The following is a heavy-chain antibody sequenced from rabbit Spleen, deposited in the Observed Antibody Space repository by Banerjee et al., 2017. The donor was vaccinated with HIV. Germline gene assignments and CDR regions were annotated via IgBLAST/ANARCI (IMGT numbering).Heavy chain of an antibody. J-gene: IGHJ6*01. V-gene: IGHV1S40*01. D-gene: IGHD8-1*01. CDR3: ARDTGSSFSSYSMDL. Sequence: QSLEESGGDLVKPGASLTLTCTASGFSFSSSDYMCWVRQAPGKGLEWISCIAGSSSGFTNSATWAKGRFTISKTSSTTVTLQMTSLTVADTATYFCARDTGSSFSSYSMDLWGQGTLVTVS. CDR2: IAGSSSGFT. CDR1: GFSFSSSDY.